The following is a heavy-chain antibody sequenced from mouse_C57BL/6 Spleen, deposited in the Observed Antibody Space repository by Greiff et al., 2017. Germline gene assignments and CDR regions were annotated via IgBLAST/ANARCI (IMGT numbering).Heavy chain of an antibody. CDR3: ARQTIYFDY. D-gene: IGHD1-1*02. V-gene: IGHV1-64*01. J-gene: IGHJ2*01. Sequence: QVQLKQPGAELVKPGASVKLSCKASGYTFTSYWMHWVKQRPGQGLEWIGMIHPNSGSTNYNEKFKNKATLTVDKSSSTAYMQLSSLTSEDSAVYYCARQTIYFDYWGQGTTLTVSS. CDR2: IHPNSGST. CDR1: GYTFTSYW.